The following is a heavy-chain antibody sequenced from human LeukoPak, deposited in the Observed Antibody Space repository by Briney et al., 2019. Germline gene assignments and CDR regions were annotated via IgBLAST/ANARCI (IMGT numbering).Heavy chain of an antibody. CDR1: GGSISSYY. J-gene: IGHJ6*02. Sequence: PSETLSLTCTVSGGSISSYYWSWIRQPPGKGLEWIGYIYYSGTTNYNPSLKSRVTISVDTSKNHFSLKLSSVTAADTAVYYCARSSEYSYGLSYYYGMDVWGQGTTVTVSS. CDR3: ARSSEYSYGLSYYYGMDV. D-gene: IGHD5-18*01. V-gene: IGHV4-59*08. CDR2: IYYSGTT.